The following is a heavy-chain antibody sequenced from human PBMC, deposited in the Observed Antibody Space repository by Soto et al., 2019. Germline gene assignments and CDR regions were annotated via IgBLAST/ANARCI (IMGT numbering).Heavy chain of an antibody. CDR3: ARTYSSSWSYFDY. V-gene: IGHV2-26*01. CDR1: GFSLSNARMG. CDR2: IFSNDEK. J-gene: IGHJ4*02. Sequence: SGPTLVNPTETLTLTCTVSGFSLSNARMGVSWIRQPPGKALEWLAHIFSNDEKSYSTSLKSRLTISKDASKSQVVLTMTNMDPVDTATYYCARTYSSSWSYFDYWGQGALVTVSS. D-gene: IGHD6-13*01.